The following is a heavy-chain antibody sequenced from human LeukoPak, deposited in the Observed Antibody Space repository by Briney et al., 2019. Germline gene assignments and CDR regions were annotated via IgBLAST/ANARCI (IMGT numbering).Heavy chain of an antibody. CDR3: VRLFGGVTTFDY. V-gene: IGHV3-11*04. CDR2: ISPTGDII. CDR1: GFTFGVYY. D-gene: IGHD4-17*01. J-gene: IGHJ4*02. Sequence: GGSLRLSCAASGFTFGVYYMTWIRQAPGRGLEPLSFISPTGDIIKYVDSVKGRFTISRDNAKNSLYLQVNSLRVDDTAVYYCVRLFGGVTTFDYWGQGTLVTVSS.